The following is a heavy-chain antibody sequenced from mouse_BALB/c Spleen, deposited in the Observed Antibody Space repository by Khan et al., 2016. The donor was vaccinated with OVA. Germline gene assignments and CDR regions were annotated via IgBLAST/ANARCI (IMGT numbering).Heavy chain of an antibody. D-gene: IGHD1-2*01. CDR3: ARRNYFGYTFAY. Sequence: QMQLEESGAELARPGASVKLSCKASGYTFTDYYINWVKQRTGQGLEWIGEISPGSGAIYYTERFKGQATLTADKSSSTAYMQLSSLTSEASAFDCCARRNYFGYTFAYWGQGTLVTISA. J-gene: IGHJ3*01. CDR1: GYTFTDYY. CDR2: ISPGSGAI. V-gene: IGHV1-77*01.